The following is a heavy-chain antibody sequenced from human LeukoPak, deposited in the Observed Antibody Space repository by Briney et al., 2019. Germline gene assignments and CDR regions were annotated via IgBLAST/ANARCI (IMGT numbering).Heavy chain of an antibody. J-gene: IGHJ4*02. CDR1: GFTFYNYD. V-gene: IGHV3-30*02. Sequence: GGSLRLSCAASGFTFYNYDMHWLRQAPGKGLEGVTYTQCGGSNKYYAHSVQGRFTISRDNSRNTVYLQMNSLRAEDTAVYYCAKDRVPHCSSTSCLLFGYWGQGTLVTVSS. CDR2: TQCGGSNK. CDR3: AKDRVPHCSSTSCLLFGY. D-gene: IGHD2-2*01.